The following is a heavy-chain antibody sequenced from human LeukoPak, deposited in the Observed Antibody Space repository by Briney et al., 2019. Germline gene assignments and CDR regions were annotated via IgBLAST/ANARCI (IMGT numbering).Heavy chain of an antibody. CDR3: ARTTVTTARWFDP. CDR1: GYSFTSYG. D-gene: IGHD4-17*01. V-gene: IGHV1-18*01. CDR2: ISAYNGNT. Sequence: ASVKVSCKASGYSFTSYGISWVRRAPGQGLEWMGWISAYNGNTNYAQKLQGRVTMTTDTSTSTAYMELRSLRFDDTAVYYCARTTVTTARWFDPWGQGTLVTVSS. J-gene: IGHJ5*02.